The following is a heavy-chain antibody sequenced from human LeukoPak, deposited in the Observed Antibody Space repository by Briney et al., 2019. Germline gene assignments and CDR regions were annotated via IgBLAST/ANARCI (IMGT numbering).Heavy chain of an antibody. CDR2: IYYSGST. Sequence: PSQTLSLTCTVSGGSLSSGGCYWSWVRQHPGKGLEWIGYIYYSGSTYYNPSLKSRVTISVDTSKNQFSLKLSSVTAADAAVYYCARDTSGYYGSGSYYEGRYFHFGVDVWGQGTTVTVSS. CDR1: GGSLSSGGCY. V-gene: IGHV4-31*03. D-gene: IGHD3-10*01. J-gene: IGHJ6*02. CDR3: ARDTSGYYGSGSYYEGRYFHFGVDV.